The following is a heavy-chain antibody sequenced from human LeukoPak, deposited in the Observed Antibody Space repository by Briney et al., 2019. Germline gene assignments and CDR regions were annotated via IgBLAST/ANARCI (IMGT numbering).Heavy chain of an antibody. CDR3: ARGKYSSGWSDSFDI. CDR1: GGSISSYY. Sequence: AETLSLTCTVSGGSISSYYWSWIRQPPGKGLEWIGSIHYSGSTKYNPSLRSRVTISLDTSNNQFSLKLSSVTAADTAVYYCARGKYSSGWSDSFDIWGQGTMVTVSS. CDR2: IHYSGST. V-gene: IGHV4-59*08. D-gene: IGHD6-19*01. J-gene: IGHJ3*02.